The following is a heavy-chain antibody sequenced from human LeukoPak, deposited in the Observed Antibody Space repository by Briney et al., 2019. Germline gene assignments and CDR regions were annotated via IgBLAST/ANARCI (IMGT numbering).Heavy chain of an antibody. CDR3: ARGLDIVVVVASHRNSAGDLMDY. J-gene: IGHJ4*02. V-gene: IGHV1-3*01. CDR2: INAGNGNT. D-gene: IGHD2-15*01. Sequence: ASVKVSCKASGYTFTSYAMHWVRQAPGQRLEWMGWINAGNGNTKYSQKLQGRVTITRDTSASTAYMELSSLRSEDTAMYYCARGLDIVVVVASHRNSAGDLMDYWGQGTLVTVSS. CDR1: GYTFTSYA.